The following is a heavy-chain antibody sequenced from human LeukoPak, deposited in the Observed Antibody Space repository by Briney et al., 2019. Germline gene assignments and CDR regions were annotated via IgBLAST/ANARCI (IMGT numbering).Heavy chain of an antibody. Sequence: SETLSLTCTVSSDSIYSSNYYWGWIRQPPGKGLEWIGSIHYSGSTYYNSSLKSRVTISVDTSKNQFSLKLSSLTAADTAVYYCARAAYCGGDCYLFDYWGQGTLVTVFS. CDR1: SDSIYSSNYY. J-gene: IGHJ4*02. D-gene: IGHD2-21*02. V-gene: IGHV4-39*01. CDR2: IHYSGST. CDR3: ARAAYCGGDCYLFDY.